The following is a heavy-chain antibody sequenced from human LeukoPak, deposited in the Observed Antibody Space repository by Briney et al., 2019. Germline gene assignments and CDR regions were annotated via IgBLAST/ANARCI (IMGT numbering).Heavy chain of an antibody. Sequence: GGSLRLSCAASRFTLNTYAMSWVRQAPGKGLEWVSAISGSGGTTSYADSVKGRFTISRDNSQNTLYLQMNSLRAEDTAVYYCARDYADYVGYFFFDYWGQGTLVTVSS. J-gene: IGHJ4*02. CDR1: RFTLNTYA. V-gene: IGHV3-23*01. D-gene: IGHD4-17*01. CDR3: ARDYADYVGYFFFDY. CDR2: ISGSGGTT.